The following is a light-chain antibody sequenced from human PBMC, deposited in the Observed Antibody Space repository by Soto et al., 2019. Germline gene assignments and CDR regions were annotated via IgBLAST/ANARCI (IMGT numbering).Light chain of an antibody. V-gene: IGLV2-14*03. J-gene: IGLJ2*01. CDR3: TSCTTSTTMI. CDR2: DVN. CDR1: SSDIGAYNF. Sequence: SALTHPASVSGSPGQSITISCTGTSSDIGAYNFVSWYQQHPGKAPKLMLYDVNILTSGVSNRFSGSKSGNTASLTISGLQAEEDADYYCTSCTTSTTMILGGGTKLNVL.